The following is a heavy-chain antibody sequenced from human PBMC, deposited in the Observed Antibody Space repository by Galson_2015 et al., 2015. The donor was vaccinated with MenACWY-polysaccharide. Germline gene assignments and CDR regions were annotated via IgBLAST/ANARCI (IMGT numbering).Heavy chain of an antibody. Sequence: SLRLSCAASGFTFSTYTVHWVRQAPGKGLEWVAVISNDGSNKYYADSVKGRFTISRDNSKNTLYLQMNSLRAEDTAVYYCARGGSTYYCPSVTYYKLDSWGQGTLVTVSS. J-gene: IGHJ5*01. CDR2: ISNDGSNK. V-gene: IGHV3-30-3*01. CDR1: GFTFSTYT. CDR3: ARGGSTYYCPSVTYYKLDS. D-gene: IGHD3-10*01.